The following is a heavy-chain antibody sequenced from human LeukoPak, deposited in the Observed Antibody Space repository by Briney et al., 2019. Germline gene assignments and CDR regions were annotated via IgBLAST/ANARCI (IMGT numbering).Heavy chain of an antibody. V-gene: IGHV1-46*01. D-gene: IGHD6-13*01. Sequence: ASVKVSCKASGYTFTSCYMHWVRQAPGQGLEWMGIINPGADTTTYAQKFQGRVTMTRDTSTSTVYMELSSLRSEDTSVYYCAREERNGYSSHFDFWGQGTLVTVSP. J-gene: IGHJ4*02. CDR1: GYTFTSCY. CDR3: AREERNGYSSHFDF. CDR2: INPGADTT.